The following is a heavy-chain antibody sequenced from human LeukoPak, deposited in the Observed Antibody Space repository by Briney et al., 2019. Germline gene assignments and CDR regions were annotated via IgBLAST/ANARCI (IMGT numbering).Heavy chain of an antibody. D-gene: IGHD5-18*01. J-gene: IGHJ3*02. CDR2: IYTSGST. CDR3: ARDVFGLAMANSGAFDI. Sequence: PSETLSLTCTVSGGSISSYYWGWIRQPAGKGLEWIGRIYTSGSTNYNPSLKSRVTMSVDTSKNQFSLKLSSVTAADTAVYYCARDVFGLAMANSGAFDIWGQGTMVTVSS. V-gene: IGHV4-4*07. CDR1: GGSISSYY.